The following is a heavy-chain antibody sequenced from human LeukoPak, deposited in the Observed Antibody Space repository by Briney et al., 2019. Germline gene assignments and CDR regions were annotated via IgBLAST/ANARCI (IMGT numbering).Heavy chain of an antibody. CDR1: GFTISDHH. CDR2: INSSSSHI. D-gene: IGHD3-10*01. J-gene: IGHJ4*02. Sequence: GGSLRLSCEASGFTISDHHIDWVRQAPGKGLEWVSSINSSSSHIYYADSLKGRFTISRDNAKNSLYLQMNSLRAEDTAVYYCARAQKLIGEFDYWGQGTLVTVSS. V-gene: IGHV3-21*01. CDR3: ARAQKLIGEFDY.